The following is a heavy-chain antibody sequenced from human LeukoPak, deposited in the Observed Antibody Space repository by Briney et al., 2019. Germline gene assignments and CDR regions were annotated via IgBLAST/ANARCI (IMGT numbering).Heavy chain of an antibody. CDR3: AGGRVGATTFSAFDI. CDR1: GGSISSSSYY. V-gene: IGHV4-39*07. J-gene: IGHJ3*02. Sequence: SGTLSLTCAVSGGSISSSSYYWAWIRQPPGKGLEWIGSIHYSGSTYYNPSLQSRVTISIDTSKNQFSLKLRFVTAADTAVYYCAGGRVGATTFSAFDIWGQGTMVTVSS. CDR2: IHYSGST. D-gene: IGHD1-26*01.